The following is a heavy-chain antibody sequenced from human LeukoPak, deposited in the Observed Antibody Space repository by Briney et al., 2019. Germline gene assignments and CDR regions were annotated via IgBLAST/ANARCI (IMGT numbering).Heavy chain of an antibody. D-gene: IGHD5-24*01. CDR2: IKQDGSKK. CDR3: TRVGYIDEGIDY. CDR1: GFPFSSYW. Sequence: GGLRLSCVASGFPFSSYWMTWVRQAPGKGLEWVANIKQDGSKKSYVDSVKGRFTISRDNAKNSLYLQMNSLRAEDTAIYYCTRVGYIDEGIDYWGQGTLVTVSS. V-gene: IGHV3-7*04. J-gene: IGHJ4*02.